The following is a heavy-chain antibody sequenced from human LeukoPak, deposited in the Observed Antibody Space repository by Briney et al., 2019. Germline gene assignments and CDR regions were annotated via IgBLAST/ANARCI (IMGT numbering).Heavy chain of an antibody. CDR3: ARGRSSMVRGYYYYYMDV. CDR2: IYYSGRT. CDR1: GGSISSYY. V-gene: IGHV4-59*01. D-gene: IGHD3-10*01. Sequence: SETLSLTCTVSGGSISSYYWSWVRQPPGKGLEGIGYIYYSGRTNYNPSLTSRGTISVDTSKNQFSLKLSSVPAADTAVYYCARGRSSMVRGYYYYYMDVWGKGTTVTISS. J-gene: IGHJ6*03.